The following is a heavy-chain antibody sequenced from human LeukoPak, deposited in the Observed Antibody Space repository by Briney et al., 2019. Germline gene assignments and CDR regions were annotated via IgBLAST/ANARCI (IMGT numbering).Heavy chain of an antibody. CDR3: ARDRFKWELTFDY. J-gene: IGHJ4*02. CDR1: GFTFSSYG. CDR2: IRYDGNYK. V-gene: IGHV3-30*02. Sequence: RAGGSLRLSCAASGFTFSSYGMHWFRQAPGKGLEWVAFIRYDGNYKYYADSVKGRFTISRDNSKNTLYLQMNSLRAEDTAIYYCARDRFKWELTFDYWGQGTLVTVSS. D-gene: IGHD1-26*01.